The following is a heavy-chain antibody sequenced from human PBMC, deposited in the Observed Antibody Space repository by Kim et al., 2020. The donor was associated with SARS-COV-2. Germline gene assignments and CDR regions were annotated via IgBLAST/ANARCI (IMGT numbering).Heavy chain of an antibody. Sequence: GGSLRLSCAASGFSFSIYSMSWVRQAPGKGLEWVGNVSHNGSETHYGDSVRGRFTISRDNARNSLFLQMNSLTVEDTAVYYCARRSQEITNGSWGYYFDFWGQGTLVAVSS. CDR1: GFSFSIYS. V-gene: IGHV3-7*03. CDR2: VSHNGSET. J-gene: IGHJ4*02. CDR3: ARRSQEITNGSWGYYFDF. D-gene: IGHD6-13*01.